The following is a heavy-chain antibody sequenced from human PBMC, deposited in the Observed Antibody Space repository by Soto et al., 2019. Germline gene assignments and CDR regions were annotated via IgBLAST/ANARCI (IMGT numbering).Heavy chain of an antibody. V-gene: IGHV1-2*04. Sequence: GGSGQGSLKASGYPFTGYYMHWVRQAPGQGLEWMGWMNPNSGGTNYAQKFQGWVTMTRDTSISTAYMELSRLRSDDTAVYYCARENWAFDIWGQGAMVTVSS. D-gene: IGHD1-1*01. CDR2: MNPNSGGT. J-gene: IGHJ3*02. CDR3: ARENWAFDI. CDR1: GYPFTGYY.